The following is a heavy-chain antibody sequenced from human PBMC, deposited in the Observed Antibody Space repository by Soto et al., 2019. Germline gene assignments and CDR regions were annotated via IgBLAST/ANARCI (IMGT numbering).Heavy chain of an antibody. CDR1: GFTFCNAW. CDR2: IKSKTDGGTT. CDR3: TTRIAAAGPEYYFDY. V-gene: IGHV3-15*01. Sequence: GGSPRLSCAASGFTFCNAWMGWVRQEPGKGLEWVGRIKSKTDGGTTDYAAPVKGRFTISRDDSKNTLYLQMNSLKTEDTAVYYCTTRIAAAGPEYYFDYWGQGTLVTVSS. D-gene: IGHD6-13*01. J-gene: IGHJ4*02.